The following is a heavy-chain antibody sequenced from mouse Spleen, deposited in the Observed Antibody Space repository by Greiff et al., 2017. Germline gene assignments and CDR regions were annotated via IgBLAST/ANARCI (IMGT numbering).Heavy chain of an antibody. J-gene: IGHJ3*01. CDR2: IDPNSGGT. CDR1: GYTFTSYW. CDR3: ARGVYYDPFAY. Sequence: QVQLKQPGAELVKPGASVKLSCKASGYTFTSYWMHWVKQRPGRGLEWIGRIDPNSGGTKYNEKFKSKATLTVDKPSSTAYMQLSSLTSEDSAVYYCARGVYYDPFAYWGQGTLVTVSA. D-gene: IGHD1-1*01. V-gene: IGHV1-72*01.